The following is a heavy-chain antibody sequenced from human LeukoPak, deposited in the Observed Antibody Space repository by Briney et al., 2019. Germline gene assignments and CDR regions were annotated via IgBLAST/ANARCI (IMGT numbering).Heavy chain of an antibody. CDR2: INPNSGGT. V-gene: IGHV1-2*02. CDR1: GYTFTGYY. D-gene: IGHD3-10*01. J-gene: IGHJ2*01. Sequence: ASVKVSCKTSGYTFTGYYMHWVRQAPGQGLEWMGWINPNSGGTNYAQKFQGRVTITTDESTSTAYMELSSLRSEDTAVYYCAREGRGWYFDLWGRGTLVTVSS. CDR3: AREGRGWYFDL.